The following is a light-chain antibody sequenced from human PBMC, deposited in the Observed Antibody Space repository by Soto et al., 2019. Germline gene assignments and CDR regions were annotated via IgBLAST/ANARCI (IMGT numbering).Light chain of an antibody. CDR3: HQYNFWPYT. CDR2: GAS. V-gene: IGKV3-15*01. Sequence: EVVLTHSPSTLSVSPGERATFSCRASQNIATNLAWYQQKPGQAPSLLIYGASNRATGIPARFSAGGSGTEFTLTISSLQSEDFGVYYCHQYNFWPYTFGQGTKLEIK. J-gene: IGKJ2*01. CDR1: QNIATN.